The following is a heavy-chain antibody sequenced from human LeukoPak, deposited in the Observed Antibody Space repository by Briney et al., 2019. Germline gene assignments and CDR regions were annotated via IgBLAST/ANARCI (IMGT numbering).Heavy chain of an antibody. CDR1: GGSFSGYY. J-gene: IGHJ5*02. CDR2: IYHSGST. V-gene: IGHV4-34*01. D-gene: IGHD3-22*01. CDR3: ASSSGSSRYIWFDP. Sequence: SETLSLTCAVYGGSFSGYYWSWIRQPPGKGLEWIGSIYHSGSTYYNPSLKSRVTISVDTSKNQFSLKLSSVTAADTAVYYCASSSGSSRYIWFDPWGQGTLVTVSS.